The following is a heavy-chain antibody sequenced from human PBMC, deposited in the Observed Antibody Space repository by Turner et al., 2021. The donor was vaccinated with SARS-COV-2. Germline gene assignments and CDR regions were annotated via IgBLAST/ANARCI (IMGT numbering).Heavy chain of an antibody. D-gene: IGHD2-8*01. J-gene: IGHJ5*02. CDR2: FDPEDGET. Sequence: QVQLVQSGAEVKKPGASVKVSCKVSEYTLIELSMHWVRQAPGKGLEWMGGFDPEDGETIYAQKFQGRVTMTEDTSTDTAYMELSSLRSEDTAVYYCATAPPYCTNGVCPNWFDPWGQGTLVTVSS. CDR1: EYTLIELS. V-gene: IGHV1-24*01. CDR3: ATAPPYCTNGVCPNWFDP.